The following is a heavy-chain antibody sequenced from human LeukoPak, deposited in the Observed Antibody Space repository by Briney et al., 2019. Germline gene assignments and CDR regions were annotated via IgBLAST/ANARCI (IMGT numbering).Heavy chain of an antibody. CDR2: INPNSGGT. Sequence: ASVKVSCKASGYTFTSYDINWVRQATGQGLEWMGWINPNSGGTNYAQKFQGRVTMTRDTSISTAYMELSRLRSDDTAVYYCARDLLSSSSGPTDYWGQGTLVTVSS. CDR1: GYTFTSYD. CDR3: ARDLLSSSSGPTDY. V-gene: IGHV1-2*02. J-gene: IGHJ4*02. D-gene: IGHD6-6*01.